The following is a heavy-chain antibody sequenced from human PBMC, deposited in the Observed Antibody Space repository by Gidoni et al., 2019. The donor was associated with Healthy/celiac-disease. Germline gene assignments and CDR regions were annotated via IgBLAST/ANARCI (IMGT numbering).Heavy chain of an antibody. D-gene: IGHD4-17*01. J-gene: IGHJ6*02. CDR1: GGTFSSYA. CDR3: ARGIYGDYGDYYYGMYV. Sequence: VKKPGSSVKVSCKASGGTFSSYAISWVRQAPGQGLEWMGGLIPIFGTANYAQKFQGRVTITADKSTRTAYMELSSLRSEDTAVYYCARGIYGDYGDYYYGMYVWGQGTTVTVSS. CDR2: LIPIFGTA. V-gene: IGHV1-69*06.